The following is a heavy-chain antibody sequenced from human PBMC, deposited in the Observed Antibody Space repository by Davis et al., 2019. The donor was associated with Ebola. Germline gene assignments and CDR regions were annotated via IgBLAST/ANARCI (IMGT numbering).Heavy chain of an antibody. CDR1: GGSFSGYY. CDR2: IKHSGST. V-gene: IGHV4-34*01. CDR3: ARALTRGPYYYYYGMDV. Sequence: SETLSPTCAVYGGSFSGYYWSWIRQPPGKGLEWIGEIKHSGSTNYTPSLKSRVTISVDTSKNQFSLKLSSVTAADTAVYYCARALTRGPYYYYYGMDVWGQGTTVTVSS. D-gene: IGHD3-10*01. J-gene: IGHJ6*02.